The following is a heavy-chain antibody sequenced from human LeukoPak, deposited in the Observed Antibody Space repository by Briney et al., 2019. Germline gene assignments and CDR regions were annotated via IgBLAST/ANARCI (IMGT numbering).Heavy chain of an antibody. J-gene: IGHJ5*02. D-gene: IGHD6-13*01. CDR1: GGTFSSYA. CDR2: ISAYNGNT. CDR3: ARVEQLVQANWFDP. V-gene: IGHV1-18*01. Sequence: GASVKVSCKASGGTFSSYAISWVRQAPGQGLEWMGWISAYNGNTNYAQKLQGRVTMTTDTSTSTAYMELRSLRSDGTAVYYCARVEQLVQANWFDPWGQGTLVTVSS.